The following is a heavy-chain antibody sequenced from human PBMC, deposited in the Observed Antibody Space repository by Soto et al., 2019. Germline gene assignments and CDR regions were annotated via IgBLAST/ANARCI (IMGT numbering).Heavy chain of an antibody. CDR1: GFTFTDYS. Sequence: PGGSLRLSCAGSGFTFTDYSMIWVRQAPGKGLEWISYMSSTSNIAYYVDSVNGRFTTSRDNDKNSLYLQMNSLGDEDTAVYYCASCYGDYEFPCEYWGQGTLVTVSS. CDR2: MSSTSNIA. J-gene: IGHJ4*02. D-gene: IGHD4-17*01. CDR3: ASCYGDYEFPCEY. V-gene: IGHV3-48*02.